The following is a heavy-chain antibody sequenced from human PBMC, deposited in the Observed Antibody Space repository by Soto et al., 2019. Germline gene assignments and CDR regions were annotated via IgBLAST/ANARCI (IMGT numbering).Heavy chain of an antibody. D-gene: IGHD2-15*01. CDR3: TKAYQYVFCSSGGCFTPDF. CDR1: GFTFNIFA. V-gene: IGHV3-23*01. CDR2: IGVSGDT. Sequence: GGSLRLSCVASGFTFNIFAMSWVRQAPGKGLEWVSSIGVSGDTYYADSVKGRFTISRDNSKNSLSLQMNSLRAEDAAVYYCTKAYQYVFCSSGGCFTPDFWGQGTPVTVSS. J-gene: IGHJ4*02.